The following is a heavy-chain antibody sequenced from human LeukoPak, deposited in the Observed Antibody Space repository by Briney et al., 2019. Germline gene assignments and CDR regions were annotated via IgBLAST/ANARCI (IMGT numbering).Heavy chain of an antibody. D-gene: IGHD1-26*01. CDR1: GFTFSSYG. CDR2: IWYDGSNK. CDR3: ARGVWLSGSYPFDY. V-gene: IGHV3-33*08. Sequence: PGRSLRLSCAASGFTFSSYGMHWVRQAPGKGLEWVAVIWYDGSNKYYADSVKGRFTISRDNSKNTLYLQMNSLRAEDTAVYYCARGVWLSGSYPFDYWGQGTLVTVSS. J-gene: IGHJ4*02.